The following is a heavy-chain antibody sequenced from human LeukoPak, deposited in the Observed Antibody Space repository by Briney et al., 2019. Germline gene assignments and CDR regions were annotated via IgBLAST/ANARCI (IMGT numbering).Heavy chain of an antibody. CDR1: GGTFSSYA. Sequence: ASVKVSCKASGGTFSSYAINWVRQAPGQGLEWMGGIIPIFGTANYAQKFQGRVTITADKSTSTAYMELNSLRAEDTAVYYCARESIAATIDPWGQGTLATVSS. J-gene: IGHJ5*02. V-gene: IGHV1-69*06. CDR3: ARESIAATIDP. D-gene: IGHD6-6*01. CDR2: IIPIFGTA.